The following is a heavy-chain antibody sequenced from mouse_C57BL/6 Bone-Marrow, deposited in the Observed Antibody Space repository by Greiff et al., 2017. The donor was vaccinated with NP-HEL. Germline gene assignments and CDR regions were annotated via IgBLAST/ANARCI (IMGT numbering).Heavy chain of an antibody. Sequence: VKLMESGPGLVQPSQSLSITCTVSGFSLTSYGVHWVRQSPGKGLEWLGVIWSGGSTDYNAAFISRLSISKDNSKSQVFFKMNSLQADDTAIYYCARIWDEFAYWGQGTLVTVSA. CDR2: IWSGGST. V-gene: IGHV2-2*01. CDR1: GFSLTSYG. CDR3: ARIWDEFAY. J-gene: IGHJ3*01. D-gene: IGHD4-1*01.